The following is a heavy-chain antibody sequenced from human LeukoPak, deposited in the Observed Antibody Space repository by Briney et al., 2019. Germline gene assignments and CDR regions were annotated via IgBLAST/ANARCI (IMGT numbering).Heavy chain of an antibody. D-gene: IGHD3-10*01. Sequence: GGSLRLSCAASGFTFSSYGMHWVRQAPGKGLEWVSAISGSGGSTYYADSVKGRFTISRDNSKNTLYLQMNSLRAEDTAVYYCAKAPYGSGSYYRGYYFDYWGQGTLVTVSS. CDR2: ISGSGGST. V-gene: IGHV3-23*01. CDR1: GFTFSSYG. J-gene: IGHJ4*02. CDR3: AKAPYGSGSYYRGYYFDY.